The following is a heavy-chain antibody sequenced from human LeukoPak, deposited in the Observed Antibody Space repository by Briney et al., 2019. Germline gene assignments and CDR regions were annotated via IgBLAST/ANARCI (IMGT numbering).Heavy chain of an antibody. CDR1: GYTFTSYY. Sequence: ASVKVSCKASGYTFTSYYMHWVRQAPGQGLEWMGIINPSGGSTSYAQKFQGRVTMTRDTSTSTVYMELSSLRSEDTAVYYCARDRRVVATITSGYFDYWGQGTLVTVSS. CDR2: INPSGGST. J-gene: IGHJ4*02. D-gene: IGHD5-12*01. V-gene: IGHV1-46*01. CDR3: ARDRRVVATITSGYFDY.